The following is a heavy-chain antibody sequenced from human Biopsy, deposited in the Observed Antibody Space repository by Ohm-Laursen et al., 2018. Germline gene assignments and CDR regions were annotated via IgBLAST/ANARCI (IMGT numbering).Heavy chain of an antibody. V-gene: IGHV4-59*11. CDR2: ISYTGYT. CDR1: GGSFTGHY. CDR3: ARGSNEYGGLYFPH. D-gene: IGHD4-23*01. Sequence: TLSLTCTVSGGSFTGHYWSWIRQPPGKGLEWIGHISYTGYTSCKSSLKGRVTISLDTSRKHFSLRLTSLAAADTAVYYCARGSNEYGGLYFPHWGQGTLVTVSS. J-gene: IGHJ1*01.